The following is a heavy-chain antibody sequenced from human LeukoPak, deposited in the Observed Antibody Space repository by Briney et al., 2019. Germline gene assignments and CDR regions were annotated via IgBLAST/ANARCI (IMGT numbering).Heavy chain of an antibody. CDR3: ARAVSGRFDY. Sequence: SETLSLTCTVSGGSISSYYWSWIRQPPGKGLEWTGYIYYSGSTNYNPSLKSRVTISVDTSKNQFSLKLSSVTAADTAIYYCARAVSGRFDYWGQGTLVTVSS. V-gene: IGHV4-59*08. J-gene: IGHJ4*02. D-gene: IGHD6-19*01. CDR1: GGSISSYY. CDR2: IYYSGST.